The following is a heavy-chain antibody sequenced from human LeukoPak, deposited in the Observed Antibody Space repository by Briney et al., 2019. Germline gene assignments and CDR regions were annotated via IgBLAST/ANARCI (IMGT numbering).Heavy chain of an antibody. CDR1: GFSYSDYA. CDR2: ISSGSSTI. D-gene: IGHD6-13*01. V-gene: IGHV3-48*02. J-gene: IGHJ4*02. Sequence: GGSLRLSCVASGFSYSDYAMNWVRQAPGKGLEWVSYISSGSSTINYADSVKGRFTISRDNAKNSLYLQMNSLRDEDTAVYYCARLAYSSSWLFDYWGQGTLVTVSS. CDR3: ARLAYSSSWLFDY.